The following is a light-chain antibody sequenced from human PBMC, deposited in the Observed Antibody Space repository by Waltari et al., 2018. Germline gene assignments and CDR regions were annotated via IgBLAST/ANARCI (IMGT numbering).Light chain of an antibody. CDR3: EQRSNWPPMDT. V-gene: IGKV3-11*01. CDR1: QSVSSY. CDR2: DAS. J-gene: IGKJ2*01. Sequence: EIVFTQSPATLSLSPGERAPLPCRASQSVSSYLAWYQQKPGQPPRLLIYDASSRATGIPARFSGSWSETEFSLTISSLAPEYFAVYYREQRSNWPPMDTFVQGTKLGIK.